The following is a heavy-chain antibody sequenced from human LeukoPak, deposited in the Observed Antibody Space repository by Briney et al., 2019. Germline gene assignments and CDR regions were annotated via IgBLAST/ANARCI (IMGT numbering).Heavy chain of an antibody. CDR1: GFTFSSYA. Sequence: GRSLRLYCAASGFTFSSYAMHWVRQAPGKGLEWVAVISYDGSNKYYADSVKGRFTISRDNSKNTLYLQMNSLRAEDTAVYYCARGYGSGSYLDYWGQGTLVTVSS. V-gene: IGHV3-30*04. D-gene: IGHD3-10*01. J-gene: IGHJ4*02. CDR2: ISYDGSNK. CDR3: ARGYGSGSYLDY.